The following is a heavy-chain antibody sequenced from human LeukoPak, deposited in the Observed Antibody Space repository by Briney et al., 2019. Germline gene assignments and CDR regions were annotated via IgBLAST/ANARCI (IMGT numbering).Heavy chain of an antibody. V-gene: IGHV1-2*02. J-gene: IGHJ4*02. CDR3: AREAQREAFSAWSTWSPGDFDY. CDR1: GYTFTTYD. D-gene: IGHD6-19*01. CDR2: INPNSGGT. Sequence: GASVKVSCKASGYTFTTYDINWVRQATGQGLEWMGWINPNSGGTNLAQRFQVRVTMTRDTSIRTAYMELTSLRSDDTAVYYCAREAQREAFSAWSTWSPGDFDYWGQGTLVTVSS.